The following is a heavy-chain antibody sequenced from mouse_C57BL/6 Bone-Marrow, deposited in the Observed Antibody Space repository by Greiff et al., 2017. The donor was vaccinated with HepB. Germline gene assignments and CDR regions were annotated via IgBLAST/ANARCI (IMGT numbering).Heavy chain of an antibody. CDR1: GYTFTSYW. V-gene: IGHV1-69*01. CDR3: ARPGGNYGMDY. CDR2: IDPSDSYT. Sequence: VQLQQPGAELVMPGASVKLSCKASGYTFTSYWMHWVKQRPGQGLEWIGEIDPSDSYTNYNQKFKGKSTLTVDKSSSTAYMQLSSLTSEDSAVYYCARPGGNYGMDYWGQGTSVTVSS. J-gene: IGHJ4*01. D-gene: IGHD2-1*01.